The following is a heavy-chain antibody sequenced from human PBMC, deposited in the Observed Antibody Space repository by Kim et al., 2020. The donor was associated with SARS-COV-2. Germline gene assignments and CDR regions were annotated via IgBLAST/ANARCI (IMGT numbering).Heavy chain of an antibody. J-gene: IGHJ4*02. D-gene: IGHD1-26*01. CDR1: GFTFSSYA. CDR3: ARAGGGSYYAYFDY. CDR2: ISYDGSNK. Sequence: GGSLRLSCAASGFTFSSYAMHWVRQAPGKGLEWVAVISYDGSNKYYADSVKGRFTISRDNSKNTLYLQMNSLRAEDTAVYYCARAGGGSYYAYFDYWGQG. V-gene: IGHV3-30-3*01.